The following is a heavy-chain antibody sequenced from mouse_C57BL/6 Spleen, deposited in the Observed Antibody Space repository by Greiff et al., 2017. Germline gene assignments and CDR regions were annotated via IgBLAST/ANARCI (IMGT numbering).Heavy chain of an antibody. CDR2: ISGGGGNT. J-gene: IGHJ2*01. CDR3: ARRDYDGHDY. Sequence: EVKLMESGGGLVKPGGSLKLSCAASGFTFSSYTMSWVRQTPEKRLEWVATISGGGGNTYYPDSVKGRFTISRDNAKNTLYLQMSSLRSEDTALYYCARRDYDGHDYWGQGTTLTVSS. CDR1: GFTFSSYT. V-gene: IGHV5-9*01. D-gene: IGHD2-4*01.